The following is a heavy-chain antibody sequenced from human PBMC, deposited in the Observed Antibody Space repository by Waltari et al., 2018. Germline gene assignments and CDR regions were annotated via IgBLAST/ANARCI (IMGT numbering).Heavy chain of an antibody. Sequence: QAQLQESGPGLVKPSETLSLTCAVSGGSINYHYWTWIRQTPGKPLEWIGIIYYTGTTKYNPSLKSRLTLSVDVSKNQFSLKMTSVSAADTAVYYCARVRWPPMEQGHLDWYFDLWGRGTLVTVSS. V-gene: IGHV4-59*11. J-gene: IGHJ2*01. CDR2: IYYTGTT. CDR3: ARVRWPPMEQGHLDWYFDL. D-gene: IGHD1-1*01. CDR1: GGSINYHY.